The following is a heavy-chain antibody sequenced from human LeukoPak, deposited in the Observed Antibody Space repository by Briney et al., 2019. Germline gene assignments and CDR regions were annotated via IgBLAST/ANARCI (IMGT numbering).Heavy chain of an antibody. Sequence: GESLKISCKDSPCYFINFWIGWVRQMPGKGLEWMGIIYPADSDTRYNPSSQGHVTISADRSASTAYLQWHSLKASDTAIYYCARGINDEYFQSWGQGTLVTVSS. CDR3: ARGINDEYFQS. CDR1: PCYFINFW. J-gene: IGHJ1*01. V-gene: IGHV5-51*01. D-gene: IGHD2/OR15-2a*01. CDR2: IYPADSDT.